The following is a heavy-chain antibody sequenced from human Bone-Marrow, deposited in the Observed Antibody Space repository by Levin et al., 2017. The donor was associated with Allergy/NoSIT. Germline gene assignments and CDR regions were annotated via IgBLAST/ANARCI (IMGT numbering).Heavy chain of an antibody. CDR3: ARVPSSVTGDNNWFDP. CDR1: GYTFTSYA. CDR2: INTNTGNP. D-gene: IGHD2-21*02. J-gene: IGHJ5*02. V-gene: IGHV7-4-1*02. Sequence: ASVKVSCKASGYTFTSYAMNWVRQAPGQGLEWMGWINTNTGNPTYAQGFTGRFVFSLDTSVSTAYLQISSLKAEDTAVYYCARVPSSVTGDNNWFDPWGQGTLVTVSS.